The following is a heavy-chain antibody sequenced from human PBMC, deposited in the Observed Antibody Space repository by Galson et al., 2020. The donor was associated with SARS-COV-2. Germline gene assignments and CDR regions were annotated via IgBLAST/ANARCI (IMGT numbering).Heavy chain of an antibody. Sequence: LSLTCAASGFNFGHYSMDWVRQAPGKGLEWVAYIDNISGTIYYADSVKGRFTISRDNVKTSLYLQMNSLRDEDTAVYYCARDRDGGGYYRIDYWGQGALIIVSS. CDR2: IDNISGTI. D-gene: IGHD1-26*01. V-gene: IGHV3-48*02. CDR1: GFNFGHYS. J-gene: IGHJ4*02. CDR3: ARDRDGGGYYRIDY.